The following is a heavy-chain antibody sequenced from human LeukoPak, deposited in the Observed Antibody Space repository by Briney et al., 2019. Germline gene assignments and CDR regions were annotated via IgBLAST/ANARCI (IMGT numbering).Heavy chain of an antibody. Sequence: SETLSLTCTVSGGSISSYYWSRIRQPPGKGLEWIGYIYTSGSTNYNPSLKSRVTISVDTSKNQFSLKLSSVTAADTAVYYCARLSYYYDSSGYRGWFDPWGQGTLVTVSS. CDR3: ARLSYYYDSSGYRGWFDP. CDR1: GGSISSYY. D-gene: IGHD3-22*01. CDR2: IYTSGST. J-gene: IGHJ5*02. V-gene: IGHV4-4*09.